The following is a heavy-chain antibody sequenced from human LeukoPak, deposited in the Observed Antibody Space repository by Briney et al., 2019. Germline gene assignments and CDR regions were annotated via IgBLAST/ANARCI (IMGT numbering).Heavy chain of an antibody. Sequence: ASVKVSCEASGYTFTSYGISWVRQAPGQGLEWMGWISAYNGNTNYAQKLQGGVTMTTDTSTSTACMELRSLRSDDTAVYYCASLGSSWYNFDYWGQGTLVTVSS. V-gene: IGHV1-18*01. J-gene: IGHJ4*02. D-gene: IGHD6-13*01. CDR1: GYTFTSYG. CDR2: ISAYNGNT. CDR3: ASLGSSWYNFDY.